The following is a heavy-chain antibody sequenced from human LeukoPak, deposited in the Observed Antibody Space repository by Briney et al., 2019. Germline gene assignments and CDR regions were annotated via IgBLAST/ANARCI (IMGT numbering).Heavy chain of an antibody. CDR1: GGSISSGDYY. CDR3: ARGFGLPPTADY. Sequence: PSETLSLTCTVSGGSISSGDYYWSWIRQPPGKGLEWIGYIYYSGSTYCNPSLKSRVTISVDTSKNQFSLKLSSVTAADTAVYYCARGFGLPPTADYWGQGTLVTVSS. V-gene: IGHV4-30-4*01. J-gene: IGHJ4*02. D-gene: IGHD3-16*01. CDR2: IYYSGST.